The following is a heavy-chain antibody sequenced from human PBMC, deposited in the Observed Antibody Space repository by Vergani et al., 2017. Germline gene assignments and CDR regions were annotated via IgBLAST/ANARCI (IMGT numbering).Heavy chain of an antibody. CDR3: TRRLQLVPYYYYGMDV. D-gene: IGHD6-6*01. Sequence: EVQLVESGGGLVKPGGSLRLSCAASGFTFSNAWMSWVRQAPGKGLEWVGRIKSKTDGGTTDYAAPVKGRFTISRDDSKNTLYLQMNSLKTEDTAVYYCTRRLQLVPYYYYGMDVWGQGTTVTVSS. V-gene: IGHV3-15*01. CDR1: GFTFSNAW. J-gene: IGHJ6*02. CDR2: IKSKTDGGTT.